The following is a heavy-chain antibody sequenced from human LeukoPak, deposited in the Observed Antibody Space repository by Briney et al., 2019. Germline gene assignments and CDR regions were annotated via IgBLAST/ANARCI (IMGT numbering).Heavy chain of an antibody. CDR2: IYYSGST. CDR1: GGSISSSSYY. V-gene: IGHV4-39*01. Sequence: NPSETLSHTCTVSGGSISSSSYYWGWIRQPPGKGLEWIGSIYYSGSTYYNPSLKSRVTISVDTSKNQFSLKLSSVTAADTAVYYCARSPKLLWFGTYYYYMDVWGKGTTVTVSS. J-gene: IGHJ6*03. D-gene: IGHD3-10*01. CDR3: ARSPKLLWFGTYYYYMDV.